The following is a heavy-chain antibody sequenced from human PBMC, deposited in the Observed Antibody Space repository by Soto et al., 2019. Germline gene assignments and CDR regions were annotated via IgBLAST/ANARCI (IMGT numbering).Heavy chain of an antibody. CDR2: MNPNSGNT. CDR3: ARGAYYYYYMDV. CDR1: GYTFTSYD. Sequence: GASVKVSCKASGYTFTSYDINWVRQATGQGLEWMGWMNPNSGNTGHAQKFQGRVTMTRNTSISTAYMELSSLRSEDTAVYYCARGAYYYYYMDVWGKGTTVTVSS. V-gene: IGHV1-8*01. J-gene: IGHJ6*03.